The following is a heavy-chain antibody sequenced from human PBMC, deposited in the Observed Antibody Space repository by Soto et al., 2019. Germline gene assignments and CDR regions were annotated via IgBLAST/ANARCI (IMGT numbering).Heavy chain of an antibody. CDR3: ARSPPVDVGALDGFDV. D-gene: IGHD4-17*01. CDR2: IIPLFYSA. J-gene: IGHJ3*01. Sequence: QVRLVQSGAEVKKPGSSVRVSCKASGDTFSNNAFSWVRQAPGQGLEWMGGIIPLFYSATYAQSFQARLTITSDASTRRIYMVLTRLLSNQKAVYYFARSPPVDVGALDGFDVWGRWTMISV. V-gene: IGHV1-69*05. CDR1: GDTFSNNA.